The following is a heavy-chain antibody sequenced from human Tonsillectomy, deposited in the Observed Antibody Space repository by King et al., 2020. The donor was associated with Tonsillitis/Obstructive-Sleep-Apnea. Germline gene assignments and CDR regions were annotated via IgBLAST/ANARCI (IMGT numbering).Heavy chain of an antibody. D-gene: IGHD2/OR15-2a*01. V-gene: IGHV3-15*01. Sequence: VQLVESGGGLVKPGGSLRLSCADSGFTFSDAWMSWVRQAPGKGREWVGRIRSKTDGGRTDYAEAVKGRFTISRDDVKNTPYLQMNRLKTEDTSGDYCITVIVANWFDPWGQGTLVTVSS. CDR2: IRSKTDGGRT. CDR3: ITVIVANWFDP. J-gene: IGHJ5*02. CDR1: GFTFSDAW.